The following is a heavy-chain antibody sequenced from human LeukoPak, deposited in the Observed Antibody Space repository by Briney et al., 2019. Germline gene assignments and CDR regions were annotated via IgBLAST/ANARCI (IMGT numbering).Heavy chain of an antibody. V-gene: IGHV3-48*04. CDR1: GFTFSSYS. D-gene: IGHD3-9*01. CDR3: ARVYYDILTGGAFDI. J-gene: IGHJ3*02. CDR2: ISSSGSTI. Sequence: GGSLRLSCAAPGFTFSSYSMNWVRQAPGKGLEWVSYISSSGSTIYYADSVKGRSTISRDNAKNSLYLQMNSLRAEDTAVYYCARVYYDILTGGAFDIWGQGTMVTVSS.